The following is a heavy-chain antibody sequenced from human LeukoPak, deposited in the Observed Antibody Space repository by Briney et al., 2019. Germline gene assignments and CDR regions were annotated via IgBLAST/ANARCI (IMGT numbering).Heavy chain of an antibody. CDR3: ARALWYDSSGSPDY. CDR1: GYTFTCYY. Sequence: ASVKVSCKASGYTFTCYYMHWVRQAPGQGLEWMGWINPNSGGTNYAQKFQGRVTMTRDTSISTAYMELSRLRSDDTAVYYCARALWYDSSGSPDYWGQGTLVTVSS. CDR2: INPNSGGT. J-gene: IGHJ4*02. V-gene: IGHV1-2*02. D-gene: IGHD3-22*01.